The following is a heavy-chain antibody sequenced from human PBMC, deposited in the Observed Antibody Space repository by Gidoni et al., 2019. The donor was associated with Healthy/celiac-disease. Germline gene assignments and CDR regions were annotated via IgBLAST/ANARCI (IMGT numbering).Heavy chain of an antibody. J-gene: IGHJ3*02. V-gene: IGHV4-59*01. CDR1: GGSISSYY. Sequence: QVQLPASGPGLVKPSETLSLTCPVSGGSISSYYWSWIRQPPGKGLEWIGYIYYSGSTNYNPPLKSRVTISVDTSKNQFSLKLSSVTAADTAVYYCAREGMYGSGSYFLDAFDIWGQGTMVTVSS. CDR2: IYYSGST. D-gene: IGHD3-10*01. CDR3: AREGMYGSGSYFLDAFDI.